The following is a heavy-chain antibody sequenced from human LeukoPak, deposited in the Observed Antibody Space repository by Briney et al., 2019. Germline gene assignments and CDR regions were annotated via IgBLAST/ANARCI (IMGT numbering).Heavy chain of an antibody. CDR3: AKARSPPFEYYDFWSGYYPFDY. Sequence: GGSLRLSCAASGFTFSSYAMSWVRQAPGKGLEWVSAISGSGGSTYYVDSVKGRFTISRDNSKNTLYLQMNSLRAEDTAVYYCAKARSPPFEYYDFWSGYYPFDYWGQGTLVTVSS. CDR1: GFTFSSYA. J-gene: IGHJ4*02. V-gene: IGHV3-23*01. CDR2: ISGSGGST. D-gene: IGHD3-3*01.